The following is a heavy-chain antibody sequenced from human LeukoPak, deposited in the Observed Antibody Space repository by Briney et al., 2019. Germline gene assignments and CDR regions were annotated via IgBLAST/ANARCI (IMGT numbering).Heavy chain of an antibody. Sequence: SETLSLTCTVSGYSISSGNYWDWIRQPPGKGLEWIGSIYHSGSTYYNPSLKSRVTISVDTSKNQFSLKLSSVTAADTAVYYCAREGYDSSGYFRWGQGTLVTVSS. CDR1: GYSISSGNY. CDR2: IYHSGST. J-gene: IGHJ4*02. D-gene: IGHD3-22*01. CDR3: AREGYDSSGYFR. V-gene: IGHV4-38-2*02.